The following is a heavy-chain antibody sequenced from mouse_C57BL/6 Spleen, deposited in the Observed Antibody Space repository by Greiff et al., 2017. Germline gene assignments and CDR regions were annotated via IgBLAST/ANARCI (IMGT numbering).Heavy chain of an antibody. CDR1: GFTFSDYY. CDR2: INYDGSST. CDR3: AKRDSSGSLAY. D-gene: IGHD3-2*02. Sequence: EVKLMESEGGLVQPGSSMKLSCTASGFTFSDYYMAWVRQVPEKGLEWVANINYDGSSTYYLDSLKSRFIISRDNAKNILYLQMSSLKSEDTATYYCAKRDSSGSLAYWGQGTLVTVSA. J-gene: IGHJ3*01. V-gene: IGHV5-16*01.